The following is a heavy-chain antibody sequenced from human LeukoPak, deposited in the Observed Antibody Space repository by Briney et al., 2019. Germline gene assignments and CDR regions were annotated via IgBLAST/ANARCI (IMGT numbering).Heavy chain of an antibody. CDR2: ISSSSSYI. CDR1: GFTFSSYG. V-gene: IGHV3-21*04. Sequence: GGSLRLSCAASGFTFSSYGMQWVRQAPGKGLEWVSSISSSSSYIYYADSVKGRFTISRDNAKNSLYLQMNSLRAEDTAVYYCAKDRGFSGSSTFDFWGQGTMVTVSS. J-gene: IGHJ3*01. D-gene: IGHD1-26*01. CDR3: AKDRGFSGSSTFDF.